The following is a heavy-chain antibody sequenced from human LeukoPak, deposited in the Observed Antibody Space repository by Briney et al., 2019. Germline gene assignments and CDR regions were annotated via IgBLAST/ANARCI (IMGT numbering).Heavy chain of an antibody. Sequence: SETLSLTCTVSGGSISSGDYYWSWIRQPPGKGLEWIGYIYYSGSTYYNPSLKSRVTISGDTSKNQFSLKLSSVTAADTAVYYCAREGSSWQYYYYYMDVWGKGTTVTVSS. CDR2: IYYSGST. D-gene: IGHD6-13*01. V-gene: IGHV4-30-4*08. CDR1: GGSISSGDYY. CDR3: AREGSSWQYYYYYMDV. J-gene: IGHJ6*03.